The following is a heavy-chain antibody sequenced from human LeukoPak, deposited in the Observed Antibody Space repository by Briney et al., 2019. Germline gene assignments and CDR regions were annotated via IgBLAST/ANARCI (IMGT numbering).Heavy chain of an antibody. V-gene: IGHV3-48*04. J-gene: IGHJ6*02. D-gene: IGHD2-15*01. CDR3: ARARVVAATRRYYYGMDV. Sequence: PGGSLRLSCAASGFTFSSYDIHWVRQAPGKGLEWVSYISSSGSTIYYADSVKGRFTISRDNAKNSLYLQMNSLRAEDTAVYYCARARVVAATRRYYYGMDVWGQGTTVTVSS. CDR1: GFTFSSYD. CDR2: ISSSGSTI.